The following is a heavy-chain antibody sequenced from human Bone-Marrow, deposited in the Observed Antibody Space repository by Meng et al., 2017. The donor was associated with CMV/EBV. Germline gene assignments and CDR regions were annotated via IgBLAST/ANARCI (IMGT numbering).Heavy chain of an antibody. CDR1: GFTFSDYY. J-gene: IGHJ6*02. V-gene: IGHV3-11*01. D-gene: IGHD1-26*01. Sequence: GGSLRLSCAASGFTFSDYYMSWIRQAPGKGLEWVSYISSSGSTIYYADSVKGRFTISRDNAKNSLYLQMNSLRAEDTAVYYCAKDHIVGATRYYYGMDVWGQGTTVTVSS. CDR2: ISSSGSTI. CDR3: AKDHIVGATRYYYGMDV.